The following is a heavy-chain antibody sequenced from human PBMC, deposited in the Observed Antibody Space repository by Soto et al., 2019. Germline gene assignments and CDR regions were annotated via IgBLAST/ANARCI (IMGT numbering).Heavy chain of an antibody. D-gene: IGHD3-9*01. V-gene: IGHV1-18*01. J-gene: IGHJ4*02. CDR2: ISAYNGNT. Sequence: ASVKVSCKASGYTFTSYGISWVRQAPGQGLEWMGWISAYNGNTNYAQKLQGRVTMTTDTSTSTAYMELRSLRAEDTAVYYCAKGDILTGSKEGWDYWGQGTLVTVSS. CDR3: AKGDILTGSKEGWDY. CDR1: GYTFTSYG.